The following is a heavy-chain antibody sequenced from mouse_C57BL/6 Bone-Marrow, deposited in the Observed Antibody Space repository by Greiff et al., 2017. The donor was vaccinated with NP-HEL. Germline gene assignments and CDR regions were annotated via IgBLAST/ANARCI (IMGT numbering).Heavy chain of an antibody. Sequence: EVKVVESGEGLVKPGGSLKLSCAASGFTFSSYAMSWVRQTPEKRLEWVAYISSGGDYIYYANTGKGRFTISRDNARNTLYLQMSSLKSEDTAMYYCTREGDVGYFDYWGQGTTLTVSS. V-gene: IGHV5-9-1*02. J-gene: IGHJ2*01. D-gene: IGHD3-1*01. CDR1: GFTFSSYA. CDR2: ISSGGDYI. CDR3: TREGDVGYFDY.